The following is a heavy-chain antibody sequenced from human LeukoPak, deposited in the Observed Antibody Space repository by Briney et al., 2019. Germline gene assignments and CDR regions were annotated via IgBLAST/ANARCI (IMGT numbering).Heavy chain of an antibody. J-gene: IGHJ4*02. Sequence: PSETLSLTCTVSGESISGYYWSWIRQPPGKGLEWIGYIYYSGSTNYNPSLKSRVTISVDTSKNQFSLKLSSVTAADTAVYYCARRSSEGIAAAGYFDYWGQGTLVTVSS. CDR3: ARRSSEGIAAAGYFDY. D-gene: IGHD6-13*01. V-gene: IGHV4-59*12. CDR2: IYYSGST. CDR1: GESISGYY.